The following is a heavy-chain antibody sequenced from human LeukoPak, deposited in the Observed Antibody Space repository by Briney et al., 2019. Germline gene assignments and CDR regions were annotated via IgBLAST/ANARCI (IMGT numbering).Heavy chain of an antibody. CDR2: MNSGGTKI. V-gene: IGHV3-74*01. CDR3: VRDLSGWYYLDF. Sequence: GGSLRLSCAASGFTFSGYWMSWVRQAPGKGLEWVARMNSGGTKINFADSVRGRFTISRDNDKNTVYLHMSSLISEDTALYYCVRDLSGWYYLDFWGQGTLVTVSS. CDR1: GFTFSGYW. D-gene: IGHD6-19*01. J-gene: IGHJ4*02.